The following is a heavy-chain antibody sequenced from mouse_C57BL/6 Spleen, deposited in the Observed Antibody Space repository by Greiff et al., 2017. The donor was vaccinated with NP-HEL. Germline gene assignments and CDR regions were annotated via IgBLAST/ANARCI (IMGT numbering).Heavy chain of an antibody. J-gene: IGHJ1*03. CDR1: GYTFTSYW. Sequence: VQLQQPGAELVKPGASVKLSCKASGYTFTSYWMQWVKQRPGQGLEWIGEIDPSDSYTNYNQKFKGKATLTVDTSSSTAYMQLSSLTSEDSAVYYCARRYYGSSSNWYFDVWGTGTTVTVSS. CDR2: IDPSDSYT. D-gene: IGHD1-1*01. CDR3: ARRYYGSSSNWYFDV. V-gene: IGHV1-50*01.